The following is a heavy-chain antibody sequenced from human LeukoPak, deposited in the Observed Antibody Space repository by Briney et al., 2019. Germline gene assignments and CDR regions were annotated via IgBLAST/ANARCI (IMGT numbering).Heavy chain of an antibody. CDR3: ARGPSITMVRGEQWYYYMDV. J-gene: IGHJ6*03. CDR2: INPSGGST. CDR1: GYTFTRYY. D-gene: IGHD3-10*01. Sequence: ASVKVCCKASGYTFTRYYVHWVRQAPGQGLEWMGIINPSGGSTNYAQKFQGRVTMTRDASTNTVYMELSSLRSEDTAVYYCARGPSITMVRGEQWYYYMDVWGKGTTVTISS. V-gene: IGHV1-46*01.